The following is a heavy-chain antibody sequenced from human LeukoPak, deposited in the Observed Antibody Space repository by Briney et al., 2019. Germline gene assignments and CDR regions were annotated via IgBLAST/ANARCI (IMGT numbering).Heavy chain of an antibody. J-gene: IGHJ4*02. CDR1: GYTLTELS. Sequence: ASVNVSCKVSGYTLTELSMHWVRQAPGKGLEWMGVFDPEDGETIYAQKFQGRVTMTEDTSTDTAYMELSSLRSEDTAVYYCATDPTYYYDSSGYIYWGQGTLVTVSS. V-gene: IGHV1-24*01. CDR3: ATDPTYYYDSSGYIY. D-gene: IGHD3-22*01. CDR2: FDPEDGET.